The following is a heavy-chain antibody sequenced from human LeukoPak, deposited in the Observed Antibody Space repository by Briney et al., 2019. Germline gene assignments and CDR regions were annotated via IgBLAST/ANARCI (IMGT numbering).Heavy chain of an antibody. Sequence: GGFLRLSCAASGFTFSNYAMSWVRQAPGKGLEWVSGISIGYVNRYADSVKGRFTISRDNSKNTLHLQMNSLRAEDTAVYYCAKIWGDPTGSFDIWGQGTTVTVSS. J-gene: IGHJ3*02. CDR3: AKIWGDPTGSFDI. V-gene: IGHV3-23*01. CDR1: GFTFSNYA. D-gene: IGHD3-16*01. CDR2: ISIGYVNR.